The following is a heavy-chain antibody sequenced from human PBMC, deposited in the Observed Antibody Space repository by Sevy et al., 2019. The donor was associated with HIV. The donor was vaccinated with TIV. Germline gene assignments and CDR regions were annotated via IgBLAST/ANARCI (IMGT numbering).Heavy chain of an antibody. D-gene: IGHD2-21*02. CDR1: GGTFSSYA. CDR3: ARGGAYCGGDCYSFWFDP. J-gene: IGHJ5*02. Sequence: ASVKVSCKASGGTFSSYAISWVRQAPGQGLEWMGGIIPIFGTANDAQKFQGRVTITADESTSTAYMKLRSLRSEDTAADYCARGGAYCGGDCYSFWFDPWGQGTLVTVSS. V-gene: IGHV1-69*13. CDR2: IIPIFGTA.